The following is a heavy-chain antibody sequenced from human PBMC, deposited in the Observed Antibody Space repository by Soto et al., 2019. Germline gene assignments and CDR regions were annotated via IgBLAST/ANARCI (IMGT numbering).Heavy chain of an antibody. Sequence: SLCLTCVVSGYSITAGGYYWSWIRHHPGKGLEWIGSFYSSGSIIYNPSLRSRVSISGDTSSNQFSMSLTSVTAADTARYYCARMYSSGSGWFHPWGQGTPVTVSS. J-gene: IGHJ5*02. CDR3: ARMYSSGSGWFHP. CDR2: FYSSGSI. V-gene: IGHV4-31*11. D-gene: IGHD6-19*01. CDR1: GYSITAGGYY.